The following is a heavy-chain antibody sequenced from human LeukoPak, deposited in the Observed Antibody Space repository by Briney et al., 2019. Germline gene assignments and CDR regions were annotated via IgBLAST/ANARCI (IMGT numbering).Heavy chain of an antibody. Sequence: GASVKVSCKPSGYTFTDSYIHWVRQAPGVGLQWMGWISPNNGDTKYAEDFQDRVTMTRDTSINTAYMKLTGLTPDDTAVYYCVRSPIGASAYWGRGTLVTVSS. CDR2: ISPNNGDT. CDR1: GYTFTDSY. CDR3: VRSPIGASAY. V-gene: IGHV1-2*02. J-gene: IGHJ4*02. D-gene: IGHD3-10*01.